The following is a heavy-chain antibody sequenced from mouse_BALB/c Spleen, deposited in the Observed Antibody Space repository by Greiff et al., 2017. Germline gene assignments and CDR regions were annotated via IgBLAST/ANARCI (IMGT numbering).Heavy chain of an antibody. V-gene: IGHV3-2*02. CDR1: GYSITSDYA. CDR2: ISYSGST. CDR3: ARWDYDEGWFAY. J-gene: IGHJ3*01. D-gene: IGHD2-4*01. Sequence: EVKLVESGPGLVKPSQSLSLTCTVTGYSITSDYAWNWIRQFPGNKLEWMGYISYSGSTSYNPSLKSRISITRDTSKNQFFLQLNSVTTEDTATYYCARWDYDEGWFAYWGQGTLVTVSA.